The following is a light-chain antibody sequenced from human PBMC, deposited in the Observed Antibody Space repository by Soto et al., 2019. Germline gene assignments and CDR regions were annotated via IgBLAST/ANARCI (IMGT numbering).Light chain of an antibody. CDR3: LQYTHWPHT. J-gene: IGKJ5*01. CDR1: QGRVYRNGNTF. CDR2: KVS. Sequence: VVMTQSPLSLPLPLGQPASISRRSSQGRVYRNGNTFLDWFFQRPGQSPRRLIYKVSNRDSGVPDRFSGSGSGTDFTLHISRVEAEDVGVYYCLQYTHWPHTFGQGTRLEIK. V-gene: IGKV2-30*01.